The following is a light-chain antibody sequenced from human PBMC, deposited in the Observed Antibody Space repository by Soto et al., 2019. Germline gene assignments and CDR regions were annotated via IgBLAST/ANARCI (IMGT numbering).Light chain of an antibody. CDR2: EVS. J-gene: IGLJ1*01. CDR1: SSDVGSYNR. CDR3: SSYTSSSTYV. Sequence: SVLTQPPSLSGSPGQSVTISCTGTSSDVGSYNRVSWYQQPPGTAPKLMIYEVSNQPSGVPDRFSGSKSGNTASLTISGLQAEDEADYYCSSYTSSSTYVFGTGTKVTVL. V-gene: IGLV2-18*02.